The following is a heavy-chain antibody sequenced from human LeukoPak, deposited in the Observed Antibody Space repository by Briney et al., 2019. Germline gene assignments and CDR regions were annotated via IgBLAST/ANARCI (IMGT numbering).Heavy chain of an antibody. CDR1: GFTFSSSY. V-gene: IGHV3-66*01. J-gene: IGHJ4*02. CDR3: ARDLEAANTYYFDY. CDR2: ISSAGNT. Sequence: GGSLRLSCAASGFTFSSSYMSWVRQAPGKGLEWVSIISSAGNTKYAASVKGRFNISRENSKKPVYIQVNRLRDEDTAVYYCARDLEAANTYYFDYWGQGTMVTVSS. D-gene: IGHD6-13*01.